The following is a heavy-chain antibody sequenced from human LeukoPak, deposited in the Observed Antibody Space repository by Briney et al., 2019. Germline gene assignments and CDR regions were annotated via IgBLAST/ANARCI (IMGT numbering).Heavy chain of an antibody. CDR2: ISAYNGNT. D-gene: IGHD3-16*01. V-gene: IGHV1-18*01. J-gene: IGHJ6*02. CDR1: GYTFTSYG. CDR3: AREVLGMTDYYYYGMDV. Sequence: ASVKVSCKASGYTFTSYGISWVRQAPGQGLEWMGWISAYNGNTNYAQKLQGRVTMTTDTSTSTAYMELRSLRSDDTAVYYCAREVLGMTDYYYYGMDVWGQGTTVTVSS.